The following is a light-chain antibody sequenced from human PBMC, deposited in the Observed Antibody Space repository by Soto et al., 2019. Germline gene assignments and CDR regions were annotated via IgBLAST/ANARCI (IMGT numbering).Light chain of an antibody. CDR3: QQHYSTPLT. J-gene: IGKJ5*01. V-gene: IGKV4-1*01. Sequence: DIVLTQSPDSLAASLGERASINCMSSQSVLFSSNNKNYFVWYPQTPGQPPKXXISGASTRESGVPERFHSSGAGPDCTRTISSLQAEDVSVDYCQQHYSTPLTFGQGTRLEIK. CDR1: QSVLFSSNNKNY. CDR2: GAS.